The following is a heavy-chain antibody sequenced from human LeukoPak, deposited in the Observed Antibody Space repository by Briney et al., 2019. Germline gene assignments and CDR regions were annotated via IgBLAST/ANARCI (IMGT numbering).Heavy chain of an antibody. D-gene: IGHD1-1*01. V-gene: IGHV3-23*01. Sequence: GGSLRLSCAASGFTFINYGMSWVRHAPGKGLEWVSAISGSGGKTNYADSVKGRFSISRDNSKHTVYLQMNSLRAEDTALYYCVNDRYSSAMKDLRYYFHFWRRGTQVTVPS. J-gene: IGHJ4*02. CDR3: VNDRYSSAMKDLRYYFHF. CDR1: GFTFINYG. CDR2: ISGSGGKT.